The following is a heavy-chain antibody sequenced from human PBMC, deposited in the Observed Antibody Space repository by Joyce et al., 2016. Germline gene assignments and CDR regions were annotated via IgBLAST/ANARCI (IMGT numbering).Heavy chain of an antibody. CDR3: ARGPRSNWGLVWFDP. CDR1: GGSFSGYY. V-gene: IGHV4-34*01. Sequence: QVQLQQWGAGLLKPSETLSLTCSVYGGSFSGYYWSWIRQPPGKGLEWIGEINHSGSTNYNPSLKNRVPKSVDTSKIQFSLKLSSVTAADTAVYDSARGPRSNWGLVWFDPWGQGTLVTVSS. J-gene: IGHJ5*02. D-gene: IGHD7-27*01. CDR2: INHSGST.